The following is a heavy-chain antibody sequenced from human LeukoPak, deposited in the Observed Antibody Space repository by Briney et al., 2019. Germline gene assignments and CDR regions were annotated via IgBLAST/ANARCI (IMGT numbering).Heavy chain of an antibody. CDR3: ALARSDYHYGMDV. V-gene: IGHV6-1*01. CDR1: GDSVSSISVA. Sequence: SQTLSLTCAISGDSVSSISVAWNWIRQSPSRGLEWLGRTYYRSKWYYEYAVSVKGRININPDPSKNQFSLQLNSMTPEDTAVCYCALARSDYHYGMDVWGQGTTVTVSS. J-gene: IGHJ6*02. CDR2: TYYRSKWYY.